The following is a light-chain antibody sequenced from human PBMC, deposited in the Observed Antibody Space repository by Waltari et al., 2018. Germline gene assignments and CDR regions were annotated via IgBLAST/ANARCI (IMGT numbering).Light chain of an antibody. J-gene: IGKJ2*01. CDR3: QQANSFPPT. Sequence: DIQMTQSPSSVSASVGDRVTITCRASKGISSWLVWYQQKPGKAPDLLIYATSSLESGVPSRFSGSESGTDFTLTISSLQPEDVAIYYCQQANSFPPTFGQGTKVEIK. CDR2: ATS. V-gene: IGKV1-12*01. CDR1: KGISSW.